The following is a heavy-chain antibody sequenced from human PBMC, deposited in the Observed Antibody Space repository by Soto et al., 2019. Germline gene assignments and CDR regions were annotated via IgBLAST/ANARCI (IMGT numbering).Heavy chain of an antibody. CDR3: AKDLVLRYFDWLSSTDY. D-gene: IGHD3-9*01. Sequence: GGSLRLSCAASGFTFRSFTMNWVRQAPGKGLEWVSTISSNSAYIYYTDALKGRFTISRDNSKNTLYLQMNSLRAEDTAVYYCAKDLVLRYFDWLSSTDYWGQGTLVTVSS. CDR1: GFTFRSFT. J-gene: IGHJ4*02. V-gene: IGHV3-21*04. CDR2: ISSNSAYI.